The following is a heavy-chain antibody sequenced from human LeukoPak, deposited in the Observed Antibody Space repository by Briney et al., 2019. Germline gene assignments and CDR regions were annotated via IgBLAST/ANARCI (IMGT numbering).Heavy chain of an antibody. CDR2: ISGYNGNT. V-gene: IGHV1-18*01. Sequence: ASVKVSCTASGYTFIAYGIIWGRQAPGQRLEWMGWISGYNGNTYYAQKLQGRVTMTTYTSSSTGYMELRSLRSDDTVVYYCARDLEAASGWFNGLVCFWGQGTLVTVSS. CDR1: GYTFIAYG. J-gene: IGHJ4*02. CDR3: ARDLEAASGWFNGLVCF. D-gene: IGHD6-19*01.